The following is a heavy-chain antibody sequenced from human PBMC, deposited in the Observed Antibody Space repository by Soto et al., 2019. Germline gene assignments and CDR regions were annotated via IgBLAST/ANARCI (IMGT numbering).Heavy chain of an antibody. CDR3: ASQDYDKSVYYFDY. V-gene: IGHV4-61*01. D-gene: IGHD3-22*01. Sequence: PSETLSLTCTVSGDSVTSGNYYWSWIRQPPGKGLEWIGYIYYSGNTNYSPSLKSRVTISLDTSKNQFSLTLSSVTAADTAIYYCASQDYDKSVYYFDYWGRGTLVTVSS. J-gene: IGHJ4*02. CDR1: GDSVTSGNYY. CDR2: IYYSGNT.